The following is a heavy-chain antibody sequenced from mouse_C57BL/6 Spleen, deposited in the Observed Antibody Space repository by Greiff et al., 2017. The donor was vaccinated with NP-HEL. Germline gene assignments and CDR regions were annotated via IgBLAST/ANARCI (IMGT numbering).Heavy chain of an antibody. D-gene: IGHD4-1*01. CDR3: ARQGVLGRYFDV. J-gene: IGHJ1*03. CDR2: ISSGGSYT. V-gene: IGHV5-6*02. Sequence: EVKLVESGGDLVKPGGSLKLSCAASGFTFSSYGMSWVRQTPDKRLEWVATISSGGSYTYYPDSVKGRFTISRDNAKNTLYLQMSSLKSEDTAMYYCARQGVLGRYFDVWGTGTTVTVSS. CDR1: GFTFSSYG.